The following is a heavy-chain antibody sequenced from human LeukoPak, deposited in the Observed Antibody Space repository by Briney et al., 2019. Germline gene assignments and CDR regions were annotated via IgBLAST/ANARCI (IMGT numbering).Heavy chain of an antibody. J-gene: IGHJ6*02. D-gene: IGHD3-3*01. Sequence: GRSLRLSCAASGFTFSYYAMHWVRQAPGKGLEWVSAISGSGGSTYYADSVKGRFTISRDNSKNTLYLQMNSLRAEDTAVYYCAKDSRMTYYDFYVWGQGTTVTVSS. V-gene: IGHV3-23*01. CDR3: AKDSRMTYYDFYV. CDR2: ISGSGGST. CDR1: GFTFSYYA.